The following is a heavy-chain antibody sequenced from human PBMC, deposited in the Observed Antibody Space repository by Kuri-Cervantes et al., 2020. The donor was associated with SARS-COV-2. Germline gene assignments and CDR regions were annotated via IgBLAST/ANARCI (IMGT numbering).Heavy chain of an antibody. D-gene: IGHD2-15*01. J-gene: IGHJ6*02. CDR2: IYSGGST. CDR1: GFPVASNY. V-gene: IGHV3-66*01. Sequence: GESLKISCAASGFPVASNYINWVRQAPEKGLEWVSSIYSGGSTHYAESLKGRFTISRDTSKNTVYLQMNSPRGEDTGVYYCARDLICSTCDTPDYYGMDVWGQGTTVTVSS. CDR3: ARDLICSTCDTPDYYGMDV.